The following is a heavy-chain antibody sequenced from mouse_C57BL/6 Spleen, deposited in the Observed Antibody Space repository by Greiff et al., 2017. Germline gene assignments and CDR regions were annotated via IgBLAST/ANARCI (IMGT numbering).Heavy chain of an antibody. CDR3: ARDGYAWFAY. V-gene: IGHV1-82*01. J-gene: IGHJ3*01. D-gene: IGHD2-2*01. CDR1: GYAFSSSW. Sequence: QVQLKESGPELVKPGASVKISCKASGYAFSSSWMNWVKQRPGKGLEWIGRIYPGDGDTNYNGKFKGQATLTADKSSSTAYMQLSSLTSEDSAVYFCARDGYAWFAYWGQGTLVTVSA. CDR2: IYPGDGDT.